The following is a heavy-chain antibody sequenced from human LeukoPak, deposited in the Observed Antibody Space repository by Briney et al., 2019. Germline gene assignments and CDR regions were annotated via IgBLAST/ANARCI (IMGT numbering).Heavy chain of an antibody. D-gene: IGHD2-8*01. CDR2: ITPDSGAT. CDR1: GYTFTGYF. CDR3: ARFYNGNQNFDY. Sequence: ASVKVSYKSSGYTFTGYFLHWLRQAPGQGLEWMGWITPDSGATKYAQKFQGRVTMTRDTSITTVYMELSRLRPDDTAVYYCARFYNGNQNFDYWGQGTLVTVSS. V-gene: IGHV1-2*02. J-gene: IGHJ4*02.